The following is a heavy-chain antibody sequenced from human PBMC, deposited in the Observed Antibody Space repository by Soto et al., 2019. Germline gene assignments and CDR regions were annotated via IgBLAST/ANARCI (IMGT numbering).Heavy chain of an antibody. V-gene: IGHV1-18*01. CDR2: ISAYNGNT. CDR1: GYTFTSYG. CDR3: AREAAAGTLDY. D-gene: IGHD6-13*01. Sequence: QVQLVQSGAEVKKPGASVKVSCKASGYTFTSYGLSWVRQAPGQGLEWMGWISAYNGNTNYAQKLQGRVTMTTDTSTSTAYMALRTLRSYDTAVYYFAREAAAGTLDYWGQGTLVTVSS. J-gene: IGHJ4*02.